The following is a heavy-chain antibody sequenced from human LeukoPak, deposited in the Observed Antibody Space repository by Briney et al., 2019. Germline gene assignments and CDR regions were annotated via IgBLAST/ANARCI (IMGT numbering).Heavy chain of an antibody. CDR2: IIPIFGTA. V-gene: IGHV1-69*13. CDR3: ARERTPTIDYYYYGMDV. Sequence: VASVKVSCKASGGTFSSYAISWVRQAPGQGLEWMGGIIPIFGTANYAQKFQGRVTITADESTSTAYMELSSLRSEDTAVYYSARERTPTIDYYYYGMDVWGQGTTVTVSS. CDR1: GGTFSSYA. D-gene: IGHD5-12*01. J-gene: IGHJ6*02.